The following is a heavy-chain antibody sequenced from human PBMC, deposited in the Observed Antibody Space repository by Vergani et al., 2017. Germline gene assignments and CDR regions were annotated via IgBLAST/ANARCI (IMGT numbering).Heavy chain of an antibody. CDR2: ISSSSTHI. D-gene: IGHD2-15*01. V-gene: IGHV3-11*01. CDR1: GFTFSDYY. Sequence: QVQLVESGGGLVKPGGSLRLSCAASGFTFSDYYMSWVRQAPGKGLEWVSYISSSSTHIYYADSVKGRFTISRDNAKNSLFLQMNSLRADDTAVYYCAGGEVRALYYFDRWGQGTLVSVSS. CDR3: AGGEVRALYYFDR. J-gene: IGHJ4*02.